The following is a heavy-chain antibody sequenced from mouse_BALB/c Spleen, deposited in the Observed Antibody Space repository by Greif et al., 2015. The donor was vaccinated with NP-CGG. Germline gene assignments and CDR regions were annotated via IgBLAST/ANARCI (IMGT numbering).Heavy chain of an antibody. V-gene: IGHV1S22*01. CDR1: GYTFTSYW. J-gene: IGHJ4*01. Sequence: LQQSGSELVRPGASVKLSCKASGYTFTSYWMHWVKQRPGQGLEWIGNIYPGSGSTNYDEKFKSKATLTVDTSSSTAYMQLSSLTSEDSAVYYCTVIYYGNYPLYYCAMDYWGQGTSVTFSS. CDR2: IYPGSGST. CDR3: TVIYYGNYPLYYCAMDY. D-gene: IGHD2-1*01.